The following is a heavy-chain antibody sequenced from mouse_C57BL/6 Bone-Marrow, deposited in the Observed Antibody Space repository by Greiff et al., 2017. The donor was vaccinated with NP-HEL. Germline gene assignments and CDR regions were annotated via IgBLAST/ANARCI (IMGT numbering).Heavy chain of an antibody. D-gene: IGHD1-1*01. V-gene: IGHV1-64*01. Sequence: QVQLKQPGAELVKPGASVKLSCKASGYTFTSYWMHWVKQRPGPGLEWIGMIHPNSGSTNYNEKFKSKATLTVDKSSSTAYMQLSSLTSEDSAVYYCARRFITTVVATDFDVWGTGTTVTVSS. J-gene: IGHJ1*03. CDR1: GYTFTSYW. CDR2: IHPNSGST. CDR3: ARRFITTVVATDFDV.